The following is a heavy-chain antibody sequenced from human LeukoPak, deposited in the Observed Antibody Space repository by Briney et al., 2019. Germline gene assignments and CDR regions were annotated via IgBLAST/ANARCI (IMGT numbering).Heavy chain of an antibody. D-gene: IGHD3-22*01. V-gene: IGHV4-4*07. CDR2: IHTSGST. Sequence: SETLSLTCTVSGGSISSYYWSWIRQPAGKGLEWIGRIHTSGSTNYNPSLKSRVTMSVDTSKNQFSLKLSSVTAADTAVYYCARDTYYYDSSGYYYVHYFDYWGQGTLVTVSS. J-gene: IGHJ4*02. CDR3: ARDTYYYDSSGYYYVHYFDY. CDR1: GGSISSYY.